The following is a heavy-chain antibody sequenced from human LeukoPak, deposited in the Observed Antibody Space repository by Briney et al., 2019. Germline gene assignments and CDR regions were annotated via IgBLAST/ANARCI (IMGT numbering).Heavy chain of an antibody. CDR1: GGSISSYY. CDR2: IYYSGST. D-gene: IGHD5-24*01. V-gene: IGHV4-59*01. CDR3: AGEMATIRVYAFDI. Sequence: SETLSLTCTVSGGSISSYYWSWIRQPPRKGLEWIGYIYYSGSTNYNPSLKSRVTISVDTSKNQFSLKLSSVTAADTAVYYCAGEMATIRVYAFDIWGQGTMVTVSS. J-gene: IGHJ3*02.